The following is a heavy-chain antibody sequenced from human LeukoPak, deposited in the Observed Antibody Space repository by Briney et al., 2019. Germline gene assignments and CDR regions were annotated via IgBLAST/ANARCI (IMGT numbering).Heavy chain of an antibody. V-gene: IGHV3-23*01. CDR3: AKDRGSFYGDFFYFDY. J-gene: IGHJ4*02. Sequence: GGSLRLSCAVSGITLSNYGMSWVRQAPGKGLEWVSAISGSGGSTYYADSVKGRFTISRDNSKNTLYLQMNSLRAEDTAVYYCAKDRGSFYGDFFYFDYWGQGTLVTVSS. D-gene: IGHD4-17*01. CDR2: ISGSGGST. CDR1: GITLSNYG.